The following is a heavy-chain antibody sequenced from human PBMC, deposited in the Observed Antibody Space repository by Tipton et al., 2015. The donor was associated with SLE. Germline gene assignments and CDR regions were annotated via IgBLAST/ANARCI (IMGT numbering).Heavy chain of an antibody. D-gene: IGHD2/OR15-2a*01. CDR2: IYSGGST. CDR1: GFTFSSYA. J-gene: IGHJ4*02. V-gene: IGHV3-23*03. Sequence: AVSGFTFSSYAMSWVRQAPGKGLEWVSVIYSGGSTYYADSVKGRFTISRDNSKNTLYLQMNSLRAEDTAVYYCARVLRDDYFDYWGQGTLVTVSS. CDR3: ARVLRDDYFDY.